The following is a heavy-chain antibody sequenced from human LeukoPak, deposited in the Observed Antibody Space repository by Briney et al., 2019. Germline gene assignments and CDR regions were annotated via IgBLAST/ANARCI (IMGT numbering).Heavy chain of an antibody. Sequence: GASVKVSCKASGGTFSSYAISWVRQAPGQGLGWKGRIIPILGIANYAQKFQGRVTITAGKSTSTAYMELSSLRSEDTAVYYCARALPLYSSSPSTNWFDPWGQGTLVTVSS. CDR3: ARALPLYSSSPSTNWFDP. CDR1: GGTFSSYA. D-gene: IGHD6-13*01. J-gene: IGHJ5*02. CDR2: IIPILGIA. V-gene: IGHV1-69*04.